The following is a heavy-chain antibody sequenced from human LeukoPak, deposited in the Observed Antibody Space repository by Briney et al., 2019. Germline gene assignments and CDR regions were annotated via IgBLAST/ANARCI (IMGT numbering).Heavy chain of an antibody. CDR2: IYYSGST. CDR1: GGSISSSSYY. J-gene: IGHJ4*02. Sequence: KTSETLSLTCTVSGGSISSSSYYWGWIRQPPGKGLEWIGTIYYSGSTYYNPSLKSRVTISVDTSKNQFSLKLSSATAADTAVYYCARHLTTYYYDSSGSYPWGQGTLVTVSS. D-gene: IGHD3-22*01. V-gene: IGHV4-39*01. CDR3: ARHLTTYYYDSSGSYP.